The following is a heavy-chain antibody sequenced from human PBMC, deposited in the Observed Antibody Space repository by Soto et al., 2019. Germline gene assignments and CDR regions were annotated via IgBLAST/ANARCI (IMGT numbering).Heavy chain of an antibody. J-gene: IGHJ4*02. V-gene: IGHV3-30*18. Sequence: GSLRLSCAASGFTFSSYGMHWVRQAPGKGLEWVAVISYDGSNKYYADSVKGRFTISRDNSKNTLYLQMNSLRAEDTAVYYCAKDLQGGVDYWGQGTLVTVSS. CDR2: ISYDGSNK. CDR3: AKDLQGGVDY. CDR1: GFTFSSYG. D-gene: IGHD3-16*01.